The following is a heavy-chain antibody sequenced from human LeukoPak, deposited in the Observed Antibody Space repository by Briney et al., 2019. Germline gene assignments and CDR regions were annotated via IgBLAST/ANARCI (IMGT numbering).Heavy chain of an antibody. CDR3: AREGCSGGSCDTRGSAFDI. V-gene: IGHV1-3*01. CDR2: FIADNGYA. D-gene: IGHD2-15*01. J-gene: IGHJ3*02. Sequence: GASVKVSCKASGYTFTNYDIHWVRQAPGQRLEWMGRFIADNGYAKYSQKLQGRVTITRDTSASAGYMELSSLRSEDTAVYYCAREGCSGGSCDTRGSAFDIWGQGTMVTVSS. CDR1: GYTFTNYD.